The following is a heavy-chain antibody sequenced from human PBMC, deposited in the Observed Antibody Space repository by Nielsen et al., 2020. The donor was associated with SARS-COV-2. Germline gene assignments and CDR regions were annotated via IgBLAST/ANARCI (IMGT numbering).Heavy chain of an antibody. Sequence: SETLSLTCTVSGGSVSSGSYYWSWIRQPPGKGLEWIGYIYYSGNTNYNPSLKSRVTISVDTSKNQFSLKLSSVTAADTAVYYCARDDFYSSSAGGMDVWGQGTTVTVSS. D-gene: IGHD6-13*01. J-gene: IGHJ6*02. V-gene: IGHV4-61*01. CDR1: GGSVSSGSYY. CDR2: IYYSGNT. CDR3: ARDDFYSSSAGGMDV.